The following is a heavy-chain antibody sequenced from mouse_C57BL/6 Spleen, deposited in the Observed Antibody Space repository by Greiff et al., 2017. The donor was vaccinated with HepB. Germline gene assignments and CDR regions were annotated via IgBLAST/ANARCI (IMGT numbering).Heavy chain of an antibody. Sequence: EVQLQHSGPELVQPGASVPLSCPASCSPFPDYYMNWVKQSHGKSLEWIGDINPNNGGTSYTQKFQGTAPLTVAKSSSTADMELRSLTSEDSAVYYCARGRTGTFDYWGQGTTLTVAS. D-gene: IGHD4-1*01. CDR3: ARGRTGTFDY. CDR1: CSPFPDYY. V-gene: IGHV1-26*01. CDR2: INPNNGGT. J-gene: IGHJ2*01.